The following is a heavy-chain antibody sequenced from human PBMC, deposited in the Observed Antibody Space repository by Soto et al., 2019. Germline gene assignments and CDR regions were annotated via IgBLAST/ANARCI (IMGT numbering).Heavy chain of an antibody. CDR3: ARVGGDDFGDSGGFDY. J-gene: IGHJ4*02. V-gene: IGHV4-59*01. Sequence: PSETLSLTCTVSGGSIRDYFWTWIRQPPGKGLEWIGYIYYSGRTNYNPSLKSRVSISVDTSKNHFSLQLRAVTAADTAVSYCARVGGDDFGDSGGFDYWGQGTLVTVSS. CDR2: IYYSGRT. CDR1: GGSIRDYF. D-gene: IGHD4-17*01.